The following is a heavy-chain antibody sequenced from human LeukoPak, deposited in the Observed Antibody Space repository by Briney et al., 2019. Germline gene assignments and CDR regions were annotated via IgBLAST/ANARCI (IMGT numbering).Heavy chain of an antibody. CDR2: ISYDGSNK. J-gene: IGHJ4*02. CDR3: TKAGGPSYYDYVWGSYRYQRHFDY. V-gene: IGHV3-30*18. D-gene: IGHD3-16*02. CDR1: GFTFSSYG. Sequence: GRSLRLSCAASGFTFSSYGMHWVRQAPSKGLEWVAVISYDGSNKYYADSVKGRFTISRDNSKNTLYLQMNSLRAEDTAVYYCTKAGGPSYYDYVWGSYRYQRHFDYWGQGTLVTVSS.